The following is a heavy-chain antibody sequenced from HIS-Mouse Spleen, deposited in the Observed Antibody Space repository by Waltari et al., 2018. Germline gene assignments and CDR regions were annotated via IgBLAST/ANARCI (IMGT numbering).Heavy chain of an antibody. V-gene: IGHV4-38-2*02. CDR2: IYHSGGP. J-gene: IGHJ4*02. Sequence: QVQLQESGPGLVKPSETLSLTCTVSGYSISSGYYWGWIRQPPGKGLEWIGSIYHSGGPYYNPSLKSRVTISVDTSKNQFSLKLSSVTAADTAVYYCARDRNSGSYYNYWGQGTLVTVSS. CDR1: GYSISSGYY. CDR3: ARDRNSGSYYNY. D-gene: IGHD1-26*01.